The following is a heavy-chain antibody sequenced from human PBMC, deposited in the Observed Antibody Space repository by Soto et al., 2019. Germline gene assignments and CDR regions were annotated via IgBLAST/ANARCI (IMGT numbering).Heavy chain of an antibody. J-gene: IGHJ6*02. Sequence: QVQLVQSGAEVKKPGSSVTVSCKTSGGTFSKDAINWVRQAPGQGLEWMGLLIPVFGSPIYAQKFQGRISVTADESTSTAFVDLSSLRSEDTAVYYCTRVLGYTFEPGKTRYSAMDVWGQGTTVSVSS. CDR3: TRVLGYTFEPGKTRYSAMDV. CDR1: GGTFSKDA. D-gene: IGHD5-18*01. CDR2: LIPVFGSP. V-gene: IGHV1-69*01.